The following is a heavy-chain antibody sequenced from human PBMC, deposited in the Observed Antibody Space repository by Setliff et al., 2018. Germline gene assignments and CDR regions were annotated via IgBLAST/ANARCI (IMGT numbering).Heavy chain of an antibody. V-gene: IGHV4-39*07. Sequence: SETLSLTCTVSGGSISSSSYYWGWIRQPPGKGLEWIGSIYYSGSTYYNPSLKSRVTISVDTSKNQFSLKLSSVTAADTAVYYCARDRVGLDSRGYSYWYFDLWGRGTLVTVSS. D-gene: IGHD3-22*01. CDR1: GGSISSSSYY. J-gene: IGHJ2*01. CDR3: ARDRVGLDSRGYSYWYFDL. CDR2: IYYSGST.